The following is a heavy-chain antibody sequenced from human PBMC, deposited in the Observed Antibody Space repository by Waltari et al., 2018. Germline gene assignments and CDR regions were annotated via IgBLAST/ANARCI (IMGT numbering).Heavy chain of an antibody. D-gene: IGHD3-22*01. CDR1: GGSFSGYY. Sequence: QVQLQQWGAGLLKPSETLSLTCAVYGGSFSGYYWSWIRQPPGKGLEWIGEINHSGRPTCNPSLKSRVTMSVDTSKNQFSLKLSSVTAADTAVYYCARDLTMTLTFDYWGQGTLVTVSS. CDR3: ARDLTMTLTFDY. CDR2: INHSGRP. V-gene: IGHV4-34*01. J-gene: IGHJ4*02.